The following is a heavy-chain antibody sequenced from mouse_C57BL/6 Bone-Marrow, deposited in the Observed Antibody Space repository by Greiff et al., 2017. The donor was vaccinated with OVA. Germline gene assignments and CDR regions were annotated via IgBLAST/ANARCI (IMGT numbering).Heavy chain of an antibody. D-gene: IGHD1-1*01. Sequence: QVQLQQPGAELVKPGASVKLSCKASGYTFTSYWMHWVKQRPGQGLEWIGMIHPNSGSTNYNEKFKSKATLTVDKSSSTAYMQLSSLTSEDSAVYYCARADGSSYGFAYWGQGTLVTVSA. CDR2: IHPNSGST. CDR1: GYTFTSYW. J-gene: IGHJ3*01. CDR3: ARADGSSYGFAY. V-gene: IGHV1-64*01.